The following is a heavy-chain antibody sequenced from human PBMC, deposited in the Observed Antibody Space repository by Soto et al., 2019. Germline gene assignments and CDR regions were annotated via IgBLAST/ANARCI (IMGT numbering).Heavy chain of an antibody. Sequence: SDTLSLTCTIPRCSVIIGSFYWSWIGQPPGKGLEWIGYFYYSGSTKYNPSLKSRVTISVDTSKNQFSLKLSSVTAADTAVYYCARSTGTVEIYYYYGMDVWGQGTTVTVS. J-gene: IGHJ6*02. V-gene: IGHV4-61*01. CDR2: FYYSGST. CDR1: RCSVIIGSFY. D-gene: IGHD1-1*01. CDR3: ARSTGTVEIYYYYGMDV.